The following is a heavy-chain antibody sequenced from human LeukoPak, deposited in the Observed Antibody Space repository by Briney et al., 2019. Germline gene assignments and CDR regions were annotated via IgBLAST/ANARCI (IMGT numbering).Heavy chain of an antibody. V-gene: IGHV4-61*02. CDR2: IYTSGST. CDR1: GGSISSGSYY. Sequence: PSQTLSLTCTVSGGSISSGSYYWSWIRQPAGKGLEWIGRIYTSGSTNYNPSLKSRVTISVDTSKNQFSLKLSSVTAADTAVYYCARAEPFRYSSSWYGPLLGISTPSNWFDPWGQGTLVTVSS. J-gene: IGHJ5*02. CDR3: ARAEPFRYSSSWYGPLLGISTPSNWFDP. D-gene: IGHD6-13*01.